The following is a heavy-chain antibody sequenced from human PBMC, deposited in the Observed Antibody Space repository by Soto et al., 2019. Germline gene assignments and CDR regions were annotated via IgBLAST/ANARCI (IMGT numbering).Heavy chain of an antibody. CDR3: ARAGWVVGATHLTDY. CDR1: GFTVSSNY. D-gene: IGHD1-26*01. V-gene: IGHV3-53*01. CDR2: IYSGGST. Sequence: GGSLRLSCAASGFTVSSNYMSWVRQAPGKGLEWVSVIYSGGSTYYADSVKGRFTISRDNSKNTLYLQMNSLRAEDTAVYYCARAGWVVGATHLTDYWGQGTLVTVSS. J-gene: IGHJ4*02.